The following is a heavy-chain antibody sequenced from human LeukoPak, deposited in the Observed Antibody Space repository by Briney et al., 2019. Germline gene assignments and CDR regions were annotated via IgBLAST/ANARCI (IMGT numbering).Heavy chain of an antibody. J-gene: IGHJ5*02. D-gene: IGHD6-13*01. V-gene: IGHV4-34*01. CDR1: GGSFSGYY. CDR3: ATGISAAGALWFDP. Sequence: PSETLSLTCAVYGGSFSGYYWSWIRQPPGKGLEWIGEINHSESTNYNPSLKSRVTISVDTSKKQFSLKLRSVTAADTAVYYCATGISAAGALWFDPWGQGTLVTVS. CDR2: INHSEST.